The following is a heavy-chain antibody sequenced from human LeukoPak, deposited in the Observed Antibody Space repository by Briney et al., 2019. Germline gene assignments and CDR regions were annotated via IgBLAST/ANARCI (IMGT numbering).Heavy chain of an antibody. D-gene: IGHD2-15*01. Sequence: GGSLRLSCAASGFTFCSYGMHWVRQAPGKGLEWVAVIWYDGSNKYYADSVKGRFTISRDNSKNTLYLQMNSLRAEDTTLYYCARGWSRDYFDYWGQGTLVTVSS. V-gene: IGHV3-33*01. J-gene: IGHJ4*02. CDR1: GFTFCSYG. CDR3: ARGWSRDYFDY. CDR2: IWYDGSNK.